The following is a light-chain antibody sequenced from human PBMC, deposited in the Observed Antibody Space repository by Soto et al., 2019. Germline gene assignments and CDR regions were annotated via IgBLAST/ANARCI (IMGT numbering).Light chain of an antibody. Sequence: NFTLTQPHSVSESPGKTVTISCTRSSGSIASSSVQWYQQRPGSAPTTVIYEDNQRPSGVPDRFSGSIDTSSNSASLTISGLKTEDEADYYCQSYDSSSPVVFGGGTKLTVL. CDR1: SGSIASSS. CDR2: EDN. CDR3: QSYDSSSPVV. J-gene: IGLJ2*01. V-gene: IGLV6-57*04.